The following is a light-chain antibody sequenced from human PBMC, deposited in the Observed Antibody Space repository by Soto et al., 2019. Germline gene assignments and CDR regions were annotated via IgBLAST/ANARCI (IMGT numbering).Light chain of an antibody. CDR1: QSVSSSF. Sequence: EIVLTQSPGTLSLSPGERATLSFSASQSVSSSFLAWYQQKPGQAPRLLIYGASSRATGIPDRFSGSGSGTDFTLTISRLEPADFAVYYCQQYGSSLIAFGQGTRLEIK. CDR2: GAS. J-gene: IGKJ5*01. V-gene: IGKV3-20*01. CDR3: QQYGSSLIA.